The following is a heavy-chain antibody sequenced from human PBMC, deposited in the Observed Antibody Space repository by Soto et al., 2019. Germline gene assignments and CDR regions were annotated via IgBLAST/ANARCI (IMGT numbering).Heavy chain of an antibody. D-gene: IGHD3-3*01. CDR1: GFTFSSYG. CDR2: IWYDGSNK. V-gene: IGHV3-33*01. J-gene: IGHJ6*02. CDR3: ARDASGGRITIFGVVTYYYYGMDV. Sequence: GGSLRLSCAASGFTFSSYGMHWVRQAPGKGLEWVAVIWYDGSNKYYADSVKGRFTISRDNSKNTLYLQMNSLRAEDTAVYYCARDASGGRITIFGVVTYYYYGMDVWGQGTTVTVSS.